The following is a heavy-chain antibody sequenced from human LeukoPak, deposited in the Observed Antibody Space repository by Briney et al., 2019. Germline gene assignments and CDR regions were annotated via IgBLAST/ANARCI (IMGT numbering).Heavy chain of an antibody. CDR3: AREKTRGYSYGSPFDY. CDR2: ITTSDGNT. CDR1: GFTSIAYA. D-gene: IGHD5-18*01. Sequence: GGSLRLSCVGSGFTSIAYALTWARQAPGKGLEWVSTITTSDGNTYYADSVKGRFTISRDNSKNTLYLQMNSLRAEDTAVYYCAREKTRGYSYGSPFDYWGQGTLVTVSS. J-gene: IGHJ4*02. V-gene: IGHV3-23*01.